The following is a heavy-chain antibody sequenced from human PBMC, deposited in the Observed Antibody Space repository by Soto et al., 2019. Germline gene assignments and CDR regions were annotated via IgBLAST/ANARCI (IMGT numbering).Heavy chain of an antibody. CDR1: GFTFSSYS. CDR3: ARESGDIAAAGPYAY. Sequence: GGSLRLSCAASGFTFSSYSMNWVRQAPGKGLEWVSYISSSSSTIYYAYSVKGRLTISRDNANNSLYLQMNSLRAEDTAVYYWARESGDIAAAGPYAYWGHGTLVTVS. D-gene: IGHD6-13*01. V-gene: IGHV3-48*01. CDR2: ISSSSSTI. J-gene: IGHJ4*01.